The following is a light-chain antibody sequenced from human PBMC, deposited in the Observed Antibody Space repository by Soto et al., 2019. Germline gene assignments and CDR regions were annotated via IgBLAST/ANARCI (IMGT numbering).Light chain of an antibody. J-gene: IGKJ2*01. CDR1: QSISSY. Sequence: DIQMTQSPSSLSASVGDRVTITCRASQSISSYLNWYQQKPGKAPKLLIYAASSLRSGVPSRFRGSGSGTDFTLTISSLQPEDFATYYCQQSYSTPYTFGQGTKLEIK. CDR3: QQSYSTPYT. V-gene: IGKV1-39*01. CDR2: AAS.